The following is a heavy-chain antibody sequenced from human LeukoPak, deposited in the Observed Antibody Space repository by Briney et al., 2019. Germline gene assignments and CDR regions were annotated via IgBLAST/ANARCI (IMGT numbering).Heavy chain of an antibody. Sequence: PGGPLRLPCTMSGFTFPDYGLHGFRQAPGKGLEWVGVIWYDGSKKFYGQPLEGRFTISRDDSKNTVYLEMSSLRVEDTAVYYCARESGGDYYMDFWGKGTTVIVSS. V-gene: IGHV3-33*01. D-gene: IGHD3-10*01. J-gene: IGHJ6*03. CDR3: ARESGGDYYMDF. CDR2: IWYDGSKK. CDR1: GFTFPDYG.